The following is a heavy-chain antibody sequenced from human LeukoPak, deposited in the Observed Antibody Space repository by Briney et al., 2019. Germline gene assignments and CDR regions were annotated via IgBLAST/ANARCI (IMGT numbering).Heavy chain of an antibody. D-gene: IGHD6-6*01. CDR3: AKEYTPSSPLGELDS. V-gene: IGHV3-30*02. Sequence: GGALRLSCAVSGFNLNSYAMHWVRQAPGKGLEWVAVIRHDETNSFYAGSVQGRFTISRDTSKKLLYLQMNSLRVEDTAVYYCAKEYTPSSPLGELDSWGQGTLVTVSS. CDR2: IRHDETNS. CDR1: GFNLNSYA. J-gene: IGHJ4*02.